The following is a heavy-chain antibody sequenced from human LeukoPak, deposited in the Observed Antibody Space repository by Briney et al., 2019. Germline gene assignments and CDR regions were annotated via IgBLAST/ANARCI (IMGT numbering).Heavy chain of an antibody. J-gene: IGHJ4*02. Sequence: PSETLSLTCTGSGGSISSRSYYWGWIRQPPGKGLEWIGSIYYSGSTYYNPSLKSRVTISVDTSKNQFSLKLSSVTAADTAVYYCARHESYSNLDYWGQGTLVTVSS. D-gene: IGHD2-21*01. CDR2: IYYSGST. CDR3: ARHESYSNLDY. V-gene: IGHV4-39*01. CDR1: GGSISSRSYY.